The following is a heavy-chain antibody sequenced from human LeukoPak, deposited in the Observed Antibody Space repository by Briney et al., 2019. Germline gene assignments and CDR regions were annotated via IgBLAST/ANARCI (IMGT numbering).Heavy chain of an antibody. CDR1: GFIFSSYAM. V-gene: IGHV4-4*02. D-gene: IGHD3-16*01. Sequence: GSLRLSCAASGFIFSSYAMSWVRQPPGKGLEWIGEIYHSGSTNYNPSLKSRVTISVDKSKNQFSLKLSSVTAADTAVYYCAREEGGWGFDYWGQGTLVTVSS. J-gene: IGHJ4*02. CDR3: AREEGGWGFDY. CDR2: IYHSGST.